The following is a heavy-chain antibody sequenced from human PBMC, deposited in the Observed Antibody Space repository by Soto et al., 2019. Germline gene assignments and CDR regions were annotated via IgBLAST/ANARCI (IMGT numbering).Heavy chain of an antibody. CDR3: ARDRGYDSSGYYLPNPDY. Sequence: GXSVKVSFNASGGTFSIYAISLVRHAPGQGLEWMGWISAYNGNTNYAQRLQGRATMTTDTSTSTAYMELRSLRSDDTDVYYCARDRGYDSSGYYLPNPDYWGQGTLVTVSS. D-gene: IGHD3-22*01. CDR1: GGTFSIYA. V-gene: IGHV1-18*01. J-gene: IGHJ4*02. CDR2: ISAYNGNT.